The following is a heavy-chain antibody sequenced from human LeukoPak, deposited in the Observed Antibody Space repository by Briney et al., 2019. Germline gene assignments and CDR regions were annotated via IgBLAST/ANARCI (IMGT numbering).Heavy chain of an antibody. CDR1: GGSFSSYY. Sequence: PSETLSLTCTLSGGSFSSYYWSWIRQPPGKGLEWIGYIYYSGSTNYNPSLKSRVTISVGTSKNQFSLKLSSVTATDTAVYYCARAGYSGSDFSVWGKGSTVTVSS. J-gene: IGHJ6*04. V-gene: IGHV4-59*01. CDR2: IYYSGST. D-gene: IGHD5-12*01. CDR3: ARAGYSGSDFSV.